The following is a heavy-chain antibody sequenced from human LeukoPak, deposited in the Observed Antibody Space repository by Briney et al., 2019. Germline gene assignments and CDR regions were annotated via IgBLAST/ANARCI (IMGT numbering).Heavy chain of an antibody. Sequence: GGSLRLSCAASGFTFSSYSMNWVRQAPGKGLEWVSSISSSSSYIYYADSVKGRFTISRDNAKNSLYLQMNSLRAEDTAVYYCAKSLYSSSWYGSDYWGQGTLVTVSS. J-gene: IGHJ4*02. D-gene: IGHD6-13*01. V-gene: IGHV3-21*04. CDR2: ISSSSSYI. CDR1: GFTFSSYS. CDR3: AKSLYSSSWYGSDY.